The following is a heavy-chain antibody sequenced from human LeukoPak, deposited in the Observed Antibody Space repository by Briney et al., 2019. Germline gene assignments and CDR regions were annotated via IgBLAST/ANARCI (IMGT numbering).Heavy chain of an antibody. CDR1: GGSISSNSYY. J-gene: IGHJ5*02. V-gene: IGHV4-39*07. Sequence: SETLSLTCTVSGGSISSNSYYWGWIRQPPGKGLECIGSIYYSGSTYYNPSLKSRVTISVDTSKNQFSLKLKSVTAADTAVYYCARGGYYGSGNDFRFDPWGQGTLVTVSS. CDR3: ARGGYYGSGNDFRFDP. D-gene: IGHD3-10*01. CDR2: IYYSGST.